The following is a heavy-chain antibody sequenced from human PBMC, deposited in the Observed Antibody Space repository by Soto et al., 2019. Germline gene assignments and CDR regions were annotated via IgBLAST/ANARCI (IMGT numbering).Heavy chain of an antibody. Sequence: QVQLVQSGAEVKKPGASVKVSCKASGYTFTSYGISWVRQAPGQGLEWMGWISAYNGDINYPDTFQGRVTMNTDTSTSTAYMELRSLRSDDTAVYYCARDRGYYDSSRYLGRALDIWGQGTMVTVSS. CDR1: GYTFTSYG. CDR3: ARDRGYYDSSRYLGRALDI. V-gene: IGHV1-18*01. J-gene: IGHJ3*02. D-gene: IGHD3-22*01. CDR2: ISAYNGDI.